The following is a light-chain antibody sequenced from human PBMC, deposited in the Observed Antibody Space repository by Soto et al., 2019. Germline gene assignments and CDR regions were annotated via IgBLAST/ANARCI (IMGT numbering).Light chain of an antibody. J-gene: IGLJ1*01. V-gene: IGLV3-21*02. CDR3: QVWDNVDDHIYV. Sequence: SYALTQPPSVSVAPGQTATMSCGENNIDSRTVHWYQQKPGQAPLLVVYDNSFRPSGIPNRFSGSNSGNTATLTISRVEAGDEADYYCQVWDNVDDHIYVFGAGTKV. CDR2: DNS. CDR1: NIDSRT.